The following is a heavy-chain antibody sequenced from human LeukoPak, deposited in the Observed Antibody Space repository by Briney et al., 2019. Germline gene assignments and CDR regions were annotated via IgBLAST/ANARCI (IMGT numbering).Heavy chain of an antibody. J-gene: IGHJ6*02. CDR1: GFTFSSYG. Sequence: PGGSLRLSCAASGFTFSSYGMHWVRQAPGKGLEWVAVISYDGSNKYYADSVKGRFTISRDNSKNTLYLQMNSLRAEDTAVYYCAKQGQPLYYYYGMDVWGQGTTVTVSS. D-gene: IGHD6-13*01. CDR3: AKQGQPLYYYYGMDV. CDR2: ISYDGSNK. V-gene: IGHV3-30*18.